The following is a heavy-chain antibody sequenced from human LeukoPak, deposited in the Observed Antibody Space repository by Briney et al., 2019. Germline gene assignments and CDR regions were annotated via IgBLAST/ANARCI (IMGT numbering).Heavy chain of an antibody. CDR3: AKDRMGYSSSSCDY. CDR2: ISGSGGGT. J-gene: IGHJ4*02. CDR1: GFTFSSYA. D-gene: IGHD6-6*01. Sequence: GGSLRLSCAASGFTFSSYAMSWVRQAPGKGLEWVSGISGSGGGTYYADSVKGRFTISRDSSKNTLYLQMNNLSAEDTAVYYCAKDRMGYSSSSCDYWGQGTLATVSS. V-gene: IGHV3-23*01.